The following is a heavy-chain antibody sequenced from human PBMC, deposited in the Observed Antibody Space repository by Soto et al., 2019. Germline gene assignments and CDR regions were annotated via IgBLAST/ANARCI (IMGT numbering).Heavy chain of an antibody. J-gene: IGHJ4*02. CDR1: GSSISPYY. CDR3: ARVGGYYGDYPNFDY. D-gene: IGHD4-17*01. V-gene: IGHV4-59*01. CDR2: IYYSGST. Sequence: SETLSLTCTVSGSSISPYYWTWIRQPPGKGLEWIGNIYYSGSTNYKPSLKSRVTISVATSKKQLFLRLSSVTAADTAVYYCARVGGYYGDYPNFDYWGQGTLVTVSS.